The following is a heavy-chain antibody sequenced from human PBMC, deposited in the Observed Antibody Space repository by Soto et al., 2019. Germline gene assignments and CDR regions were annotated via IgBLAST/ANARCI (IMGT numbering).Heavy chain of an antibody. CDR3: ARWVEVSLDYFDS. Sequence: SPPCTVSGGSISSYYWSRVRQKPGKDLEWIGHMHHSGRTHYNPSLKSRVAISVDTSKNQFSLYLNSVTAADTAVYYCARWVEVSLDYFDSWGQGTPVTVSS. CDR1: GGSISSYY. V-gene: IGHV4-31*03. J-gene: IGHJ4*02. CDR2: MHHSGRT. D-gene: IGHD2-15*01.